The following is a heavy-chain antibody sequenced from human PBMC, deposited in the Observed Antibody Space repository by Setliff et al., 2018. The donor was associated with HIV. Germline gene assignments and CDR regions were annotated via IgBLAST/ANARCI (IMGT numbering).Heavy chain of an antibody. CDR3: AREICITIFWGPEAGSCYFDY. CDR1: GYTSTSYD. J-gene: IGHJ4*02. CDR2: ISAYNGNT. Sequence: ASVKVSCKASGYTSTSYDINWVRQAPGQGLEWMGWISAYNGNTNYAQKLQGRVTMTTDTSTSTAYMELRSLRSDDTAVYYCAREICITIFWGPEAGSCYFDYWGQGTLVTVSS. V-gene: IGHV1-18*01. D-gene: IGHD3-9*01.